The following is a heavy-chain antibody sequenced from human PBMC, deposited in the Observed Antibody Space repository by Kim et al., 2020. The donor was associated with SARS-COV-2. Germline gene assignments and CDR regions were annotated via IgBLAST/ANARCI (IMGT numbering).Heavy chain of an antibody. CDR2: IYTSGST. Sequence: SETLSLTCTVSGGSISSYYWSWIRQPAGKGLEWIGRIYTSGSTNYNPSLKSRVTMSVDTSKNQFSLKLSSVTAADTAVYYCARVGPAATPWRWANWFDPWGQGTLVTVSS. V-gene: IGHV4-4*07. J-gene: IGHJ5*02. CDR1: GGSISSYY. D-gene: IGHD2-2*01. CDR3: ARVGPAATPWRWANWFDP.